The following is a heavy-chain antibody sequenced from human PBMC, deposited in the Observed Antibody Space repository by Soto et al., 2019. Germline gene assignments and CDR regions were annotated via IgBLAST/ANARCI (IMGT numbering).Heavy chain of an antibody. CDR2: VFHSGRT. Sequence: QVQLQESGPGLVEPSQTLSLTCTVSGGSITNSYYFWSWVRQNPGKGLEWIGHVFHSGRTYYTPSLSGRVSILVDTSMNQFSLNLNSVTAADTAVYYCARWVEVSLDYFDSWGQGTPVTVSS. CDR1: GGSITNSYYF. J-gene: IGHJ4*02. D-gene: IGHD2-15*01. V-gene: IGHV4-31*03. CDR3: ARWVEVSLDYFDS.